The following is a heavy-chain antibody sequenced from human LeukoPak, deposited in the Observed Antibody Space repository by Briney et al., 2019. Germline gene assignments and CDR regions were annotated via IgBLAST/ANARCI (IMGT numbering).Heavy chain of an antibody. CDR3: ARVDFSMTTVTTGDAFDI. D-gene: IGHD4-11*01. J-gene: IGHJ3*02. V-gene: IGHV3-21*01. CDR2: ISSSSSYI. CDR1: GFTFSSYS. Sequence: PGGSLRLSCAASGFTFSSYSMNWVRQAPGKGLEWVSSISSSSSYIYYADSVKGRFTISRDNAKNSLYLQMNSLRAEDTAVYYCARVDFSMTTVTTGDAFDIWGQGTMVTVSS.